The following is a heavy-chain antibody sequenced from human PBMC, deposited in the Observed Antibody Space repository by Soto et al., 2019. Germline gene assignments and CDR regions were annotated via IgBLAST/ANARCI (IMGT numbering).Heavy chain of an antibody. CDR1: GGSISSGGYS. V-gene: IGHV4-30-2*01. CDR3: ARELLWFGEYGGFDY. CDR2: IYHSGST. D-gene: IGHD3-10*01. Sequence: SETLSLTCAVSGGSISSGGYSWSWIRQPPGKGLEWIGYIYHSGSTYYNPSLKSRVTISVDRSKNQFSLKLSSVTAADTAVYYCARELLWFGEYGGFDYWGQGTLVTSPQ. J-gene: IGHJ4*02.